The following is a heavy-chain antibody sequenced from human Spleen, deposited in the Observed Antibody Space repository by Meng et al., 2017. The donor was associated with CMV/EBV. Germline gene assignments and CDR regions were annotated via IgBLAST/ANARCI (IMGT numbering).Heavy chain of an antibody. Sequence: ETLSLTCAASGFTFSGYAMSWVRQAPGKGLEWVSSISSSSTYIYYADSVKGRFTISRDNAKNSLYLQMNSLRAEDTAVYYCARDGGGIIVPAADDYWGQGTLVTVSS. V-gene: IGHV3-21*01. D-gene: IGHD2-2*01. J-gene: IGHJ4*02. CDR3: ARDGGGIIVPAADDY. CDR2: ISSSSTYI. CDR1: GFTFSGYA.